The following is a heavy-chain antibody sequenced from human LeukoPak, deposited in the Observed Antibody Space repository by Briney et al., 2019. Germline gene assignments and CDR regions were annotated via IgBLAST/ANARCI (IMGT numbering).Heavy chain of an antibody. Sequence: GGSLRLSCVASGFSFNNYAMNWVRQAPGKGLEWVSLIIGSSGSTFYADSVKGRFTISRDKSENTLYLQMNSLRAEDTAVYYCAKEAYDYIEMAYFDYWGQGSLVTVSS. CDR2: IIGSSGST. J-gene: IGHJ4*02. CDR1: GFSFNNYA. CDR3: AKEAYDYIEMAYFDY. D-gene: IGHD5-12*01. V-gene: IGHV3-23*01.